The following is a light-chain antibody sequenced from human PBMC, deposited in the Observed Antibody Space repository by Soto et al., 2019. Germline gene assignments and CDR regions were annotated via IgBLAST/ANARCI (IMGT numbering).Light chain of an antibody. CDR3: QQFGSSPGFT. CDR1: QNINSRY. CDR2: GTS. V-gene: IGKV3-20*01. J-gene: IGKJ3*01. Sequence: EIVLTQSPGTLSLSPGERATLSCRASQNINSRYLAWYQQKPGQTPRLLIYGTSSRATGIADRFSGSGSGTEFILTIIRLEPEDFAVYYCQQFGSSPGFTFGPGTKVDIK.